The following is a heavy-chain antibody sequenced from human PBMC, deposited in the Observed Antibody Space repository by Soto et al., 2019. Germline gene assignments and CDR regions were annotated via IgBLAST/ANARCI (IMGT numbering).Heavy chain of an antibody. CDR2: IGPSSGNT. CDR3: ARDTGNFVDY. D-gene: IGHD4-4*01. V-gene: IGHV1-18*01. J-gene: IGHJ4*02. Sequence: QVQLLQSGGQVKKPGAPVKVPCKASGYTFTSYTISWVRQAPGQGLEWVGWIGPSSGNTDSARNLQGRVTMTTDTSTSTAYMELRSLRSDDPAVYYCARDTGNFVDYWGQGTLVTVSS. CDR1: GYTFTSYT.